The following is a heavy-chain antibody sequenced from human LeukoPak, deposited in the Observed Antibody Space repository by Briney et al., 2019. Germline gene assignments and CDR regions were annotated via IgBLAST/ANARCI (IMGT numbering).Heavy chain of an antibody. CDR2: INPNSGGT. D-gene: IGHD1-1*01. CDR3: ARDVVQLERRPRGDAFDI. J-gene: IGHJ3*02. Sequence: ASVKVSCKASGYTFTGYYMHWVRQAPGQGLEWMGWINPNSGGTNYAQKLQGRVTMTTDTSTSTAYMELRSLRSDDTAVYYCARDVVQLERRPRGDAFDIWGQGTMVTVSS. CDR1: GYTFTGYY. V-gene: IGHV1-2*02.